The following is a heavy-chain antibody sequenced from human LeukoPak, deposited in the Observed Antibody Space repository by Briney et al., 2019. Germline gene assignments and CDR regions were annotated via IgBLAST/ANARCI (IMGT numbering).Heavy chain of an antibody. Sequence: ASVRVSFKASGYSFTVNYMHWVRQAPGQGFEWMGWINPNTGGTNYAQKFKGRVLMTRDTSISTAYLELSSLKSDDTAVYYCARVGYCSRGVCYNYDYWGQGTQVTVSS. CDR2: INPNTGGT. V-gene: IGHV1-2*02. D-gene: IGHD2-8*01. CDR3: ARVGYCSRGVCYNYDY. J-gene: IGHJ4*02. CDR1: GYSFTVNY.